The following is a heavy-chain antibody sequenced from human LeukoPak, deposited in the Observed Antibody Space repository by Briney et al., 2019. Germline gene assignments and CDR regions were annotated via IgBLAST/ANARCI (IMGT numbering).Heavy chain of an antibody. CDR2: ISSSSSYI. D-gene: IGHD6-19*01. CDR3: ARDHSSGWYSDYFDY. Sequence: GGSLRLSCAASGFTFSSYSMNWVRQAPGKGLEWVSSISSSSSYIYYADSVKGRFTISRDNAKNSLYLQMNSLRAEDTAVYYCARDHSSGWYSDYFDYWGQGTLVTVSS. CDR1: GFTFSSYS. V-gene: IGHV3-21*01. J-gene: IGHJ4*02.